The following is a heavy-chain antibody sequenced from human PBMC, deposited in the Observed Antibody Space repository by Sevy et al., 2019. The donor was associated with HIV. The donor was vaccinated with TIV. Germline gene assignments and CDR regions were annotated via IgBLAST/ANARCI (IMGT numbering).Heavy chain of an antibody. D-gene: IGHD2-15*01. CDR3: ARFRVERGYFDY. Sequence: GGSLRLSCAASGFTFSSYAMHWVRQAPGKGLEWVAVISYDGSNKYYADSVKGRFTIYRDNSKNTLNLQMNSLRAKDTVVYYCARFRVERGYFDYRGQGTLVTVSS. CDR2: ISYDGSNK. CDR1: GFTFSSYA. V-gene: IGHV3-30-3*01. J-gene: IGHJ4*02.